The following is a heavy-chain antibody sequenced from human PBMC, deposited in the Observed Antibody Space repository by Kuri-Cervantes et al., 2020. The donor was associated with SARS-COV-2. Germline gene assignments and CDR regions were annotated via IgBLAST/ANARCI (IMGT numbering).Heavy chain of an antibody. V-gene: IGHV3-74*01. CDR1: GFTFSGHW. Sequence: GGSLRLSCAASGFTFSGHWIHWVRQAPGKGLVWVSRINPDGSYTNNADSVKGRFTLSRDNAKNMLFLQMNSLRAEDTAVYYCARVTRSEITIFGVVIMRGMDAWGQGTTVTVSS. D-gene: IGHD3-3*01. J-gene: IGHJ6*02. CDR3: ARVTRSEITIFGVVIMRGMDA. CDR2: INPDGSYT.